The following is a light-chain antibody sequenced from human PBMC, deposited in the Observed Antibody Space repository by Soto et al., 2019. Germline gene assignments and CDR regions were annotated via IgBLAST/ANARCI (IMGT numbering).Light chain of an antibody. V-gene: IGKV3-11*01. J-gene: IGKJ5*01. CDR1: QSVSSY. CDR2: DAS. Sequence: EIVLTQSPATLSLSPGERATLSCRASQSVSSYLAWYQQKPGQAPRLLIYDASNRATGIPARFSGSGSGTDFTLTISSLEPEDFAVYSCQQRSNWQSTFGQGTRLEIK. CDR3: QQRSNWQST.